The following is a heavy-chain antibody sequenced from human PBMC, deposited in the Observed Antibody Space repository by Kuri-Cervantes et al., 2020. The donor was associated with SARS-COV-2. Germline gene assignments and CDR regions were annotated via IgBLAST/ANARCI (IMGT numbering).Heavy chain of an antibody. CDR2: ISSSSSTI. Sequence: GGSLRLSCAASGFTFSSYSMNWVRQAPGKGLEWVSYISSSSSTIYYADSVKGRFTISRDNAKNLLYLQMNSLRDEDTAVYYCARGGLGEMATIYRWGQGTLVTVSS. CDR3: ARGGLGEMATIYR. CDR1: GFTFSSYS. J-gene: IGHJ4*02. D-gene: IGHD5-24*01. V-gene: IGHV3-48*02.